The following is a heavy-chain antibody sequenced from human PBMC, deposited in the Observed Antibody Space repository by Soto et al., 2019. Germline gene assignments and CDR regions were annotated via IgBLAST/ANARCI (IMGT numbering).Heavy chain of an antibody. D-gene: IGHD4-4*01. CDR1: GGSISSSSYY. CDR2: IYYSGST. J-gene: IGHJ4*02. CDR3: VSEYSDNDCAKTYIDY. Sequence: SETLSLTCTVSGGSISSSSYYWGWIRQPPGKGLEWIGSIYYSGSTYYNPSLKSRVTISVDTSKNQFSLKMSSVTAADTAVYYCVSEYSDNDCAKTYIDYWGQGTLVTVSS. V-gene: IGHV4-39*01.